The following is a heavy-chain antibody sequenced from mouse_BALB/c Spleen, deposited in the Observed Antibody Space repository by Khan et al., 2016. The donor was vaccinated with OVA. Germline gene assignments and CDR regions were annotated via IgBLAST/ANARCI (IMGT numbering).Heavy chain of an antibody. Sequence: QVQLKQSGPGLVAPSQSLSITCTVSGFSLSRYNVNWVRQPPGKGLEWLGMIWGGGSTDYNSGFKSRLTISKDNSKSQVFLKMNSLQTDDTAMYYCCIAYYRYDDYDSMDYWGQGTSVTVSS. D-gene: IGHD2-14*01. J-gene: IGHJ4*01. CDR1: GFSLSRYN. CDR2: IWGGGST. V-gene: IGHV2-6-4*01. CDR3: CIAYYRYDDYDSMDY.